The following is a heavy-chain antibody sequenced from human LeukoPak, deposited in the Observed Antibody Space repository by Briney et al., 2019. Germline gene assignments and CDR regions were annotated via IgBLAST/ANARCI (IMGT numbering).Heavy chain of an antibody. J-gene: IGHJ5*02. CDR2: FDPEDGET. D-gene: IGHD3-22*01. Sequence: GASVKVSCKVSGYTLTELSMHWVRQAPGKGLEWMGGFDPEDGETIYAQKFQGRVTMTEDTSTDTAYMEQSSLRSEDTAVYYCATCWHPRGGYQYNWFDPWGQGTLVTVSS. CDR3: ATCWHPRGGYQYNWFDP. CDR1: GYTLTELS. V-gene: IGHV1-24*01.